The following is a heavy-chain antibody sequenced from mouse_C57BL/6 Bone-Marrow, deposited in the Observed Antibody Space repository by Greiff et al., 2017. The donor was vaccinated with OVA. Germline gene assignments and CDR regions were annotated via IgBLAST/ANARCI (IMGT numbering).Heavy chain of an antibody. D-gene: IGHD1-1*01. V-gene: IGHV1-42*01. CDR2: INPSTGGT. CDR3: ARTRKYYGSSYFYWYFDV. CDR1: GYSFTGYY. J-gene: IGHJ1*03. Sequence: VQLQQSGPELVKPGASVKISCKASGYSFTGYYMNWVKQSPEKSLEWIGEINPSTGGTTYNQKFKAKATLTVDKSSSTAYMQLRSLTSEDSAVYYCARTRKYYGSSYFYWYFDVWGTGTTVTVSS.